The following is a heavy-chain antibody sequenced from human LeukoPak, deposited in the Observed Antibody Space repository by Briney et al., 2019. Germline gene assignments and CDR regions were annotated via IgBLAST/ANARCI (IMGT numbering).Heavy chain of an antibody. CDR3: ATSNIVVVPAAIEDY. D-gene: IGHD2-2*01. CDR2: ISGSGGST. V-gene: IGHV3-23*01. J-gene: IGHJ4*02. Sequence: GGSLTLPRAASGFTFSRYAMRWVRQAPGQGLAWVSSISGSGGSTYYADSVKGRFTISRDNSKNTLYLQRNSLRAEDTAVYYCATSNIVVVPAAIEDYWGQGTLVTVSS. CDR1: GFTFSRYA.